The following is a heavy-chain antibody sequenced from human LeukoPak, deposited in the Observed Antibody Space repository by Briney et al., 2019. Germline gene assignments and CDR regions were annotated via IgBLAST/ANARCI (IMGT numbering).Heavy chain of an antibody. Sequence: ASVKVSCKASGYTFTSYGISWVRQAPAQGLEWMGLISAYNGNTNYAQKRQGRVTMTTDTSTRTAYMELRSLRSDDTSVYYCARLRGYYDSSGYRYYFAYWGQGTLVTVSS. V-gene: IGHV1-18*01. CDR1: GYTFTSYG. CDR2: ISAYNGNT. D-gene: IGHD3-22*01. CDR3: ARLRGYYDSSGYRYYFAY. J-gene: IGHJ4*02.